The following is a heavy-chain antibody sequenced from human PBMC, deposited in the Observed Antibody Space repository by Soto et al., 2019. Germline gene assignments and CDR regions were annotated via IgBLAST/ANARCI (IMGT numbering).Heavy chain of an antibody. V-gene: IGHV4-4*07. Sequence: KPSESLSLTCTVSGGSISSYYWSWIRQPAGKGLEWIGRIYTSGSTNYNPSLKSRVTMSVDTSKNQFSLKLSSVTAADTAVYYCARDTAMGTYYYGMDVWGQGTTVTVSS. J-gene: IGHJ6*02. CDR3: ARDTAMGTYYYGMDV. D-gene: IGHD5-18*01. CDR1: GGSISSYY. CDR2: IYTSGST.